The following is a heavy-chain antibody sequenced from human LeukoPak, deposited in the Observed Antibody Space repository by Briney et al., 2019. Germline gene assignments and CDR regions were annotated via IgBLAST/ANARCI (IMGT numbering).Heavy chain of an antibody. CDR3: AKDKNDYVWGSYRSIDY. J-gene: IGHJ4*02. D-gene: IGHD3-16*02. CDR2: ISGSGGST. Sequence: GGSLRLSCAASGFTFSSYAMSWVRQAPGKGLEWVSAISGSGGSTYYADSVKGRFTISRDNSKNMLYLQMNSLRAEDTAVYYCAKDKNDYVWGSYRSIDYWGQGTLVTVSS. V-gene: IGHV3-23*01. CDR1: GFTFSSYA.